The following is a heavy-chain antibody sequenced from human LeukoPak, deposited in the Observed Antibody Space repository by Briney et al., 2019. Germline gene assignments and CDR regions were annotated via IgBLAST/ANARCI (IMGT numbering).Heavy chain of an antibody. D-gene: IGHD2/OR15-2a*01. J-gene: IGHJ5*02. Sequence: PSETLSLTCTVSGGSISSYYWSWIRQPPGKGLEWIGYIYYSGSTNYNPSPKSRVTISVDTSKNQFSLKLSSVTAADTAVYYCARDQNSWFDPWGQGTLVTVSS. CDR3: ARDQNSWFDP. CDR1: GGSISSYY. V-gene: IGHV4-59*01. CDR2: IYYSGST.